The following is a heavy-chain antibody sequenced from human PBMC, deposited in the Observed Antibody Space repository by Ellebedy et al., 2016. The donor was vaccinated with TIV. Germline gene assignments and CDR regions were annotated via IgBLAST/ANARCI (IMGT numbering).Heavy chain of an antibody. J-gene: IGHJ4*02. CDR2: IWYDGSDQ. CDR1: GFTFSSYG. Sequence: GESLKISCAASGFTFSSYGMHWVRQAPGKGLEWVAVIWYDGSDQYYADSVKGRFTISRDNSKNTLYLQMNSLRAEDTAVYYCARLGVIAAAGVGDYWGQGTLVIVSS. CDR3: ARLGVIAAAGVGDY. V-gene: IGHV3-33*01. D-gene: IGHD6-13*01.